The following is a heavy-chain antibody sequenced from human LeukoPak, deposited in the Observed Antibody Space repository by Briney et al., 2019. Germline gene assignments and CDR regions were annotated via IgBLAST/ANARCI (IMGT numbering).Heavy chain of an antibody. Sequence: SETLSLTCAVYGGSFSGYYWSWTRQPPGKGLEWIGEINHSGSTNYNPSLKSRVTISVDTSKNQFSLKLSSVTAADTAVYYCARAMITFGGVNFDYWGQGTLVTVSS. J-gene: IGHJ4*02. CDR2: INHSGST. CDR1: GGSFSGYY. V-gene: IGHV4-34*01. CDR3: ARAMITFGGVNFDY. D-gene: IGHD3-16*01.